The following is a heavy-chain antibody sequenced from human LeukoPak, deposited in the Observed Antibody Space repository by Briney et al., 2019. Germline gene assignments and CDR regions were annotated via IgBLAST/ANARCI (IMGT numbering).Heavy chain of an antibody. V-gene: IGHV3-74*01. CDR2: INNDGSST. Sequence: GGSLRLSCAASGFTFSSYWMHWVRQAPGKGLVWVSRINNDGSSTSYADSVKGRFTISRDNSKNTLYLQMNSLRAEDTAVYYCAPVVTAIPLVDYWGQGTLVTVSS. CDR1: GFTFSSYW. CDR3: APVVTAIPLVDY. D-gene: IGHD2-21*02. J-gene: IGHJ4*02.